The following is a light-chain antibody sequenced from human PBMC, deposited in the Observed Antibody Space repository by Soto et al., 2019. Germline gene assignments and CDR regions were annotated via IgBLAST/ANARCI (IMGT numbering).Light chain of an antibody. V-gene: IGKV1-17*01. J-gene: IGKJ4*01. CDR2: AAS. CDR3: LQHDSYPLT. Sequence: DIQMTLSPSSLSASVGDRVTITCRASQGIRDDLGWFQQKAGKAPKRLIYAASILESGVPSRFSGSGSGTEFTLTISGLQPEDVATYYCLQHDSYPLTFVGGTKVEIK. CDR1: QGIRDD.